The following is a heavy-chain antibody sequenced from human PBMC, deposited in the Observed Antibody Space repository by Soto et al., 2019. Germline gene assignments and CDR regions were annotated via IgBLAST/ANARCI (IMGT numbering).Heavy chain of an antibody. Sequence: SETLSLTCTVSGGSISSYYWSWIRQPPGKGLEWIGYIYYSGSTNYNPSLKSRVTISVDTSKNQFSLKLSSVTAADTAVYYCARDSSGWHTSFDYWGQGTLVTVSS. V-gene: IGHV4-59*01. CDR3: ARDSSGWHTSFDY. D-gene: IGHD6-19*01. CDR2: IYYSGST. CDR1: GGSISSYY. J-gene: IGHJ4*02.